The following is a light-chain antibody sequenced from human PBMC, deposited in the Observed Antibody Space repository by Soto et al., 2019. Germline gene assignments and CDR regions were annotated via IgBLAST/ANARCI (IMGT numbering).Light chain of an antibody. CDR3: HKYHTFDAT. V-gene: IGKV1-16*02. CDR1: QDIGMF. J-gene: IGKJ3*01. Sequence: DIQMTQSPSSLFASVGDRVTITFRASQDIGMFLAWYQQKPGKAPKSLIYAASILQSGVQSKFRGSGSGTEFTLTISTLLPEDFSSYYCHKYHTFDATCGPGTKVDIK. CDR2: AAS.